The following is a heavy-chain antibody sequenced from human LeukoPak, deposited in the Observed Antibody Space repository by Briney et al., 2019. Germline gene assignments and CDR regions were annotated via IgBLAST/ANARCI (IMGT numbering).Heavy chain of an antibody. D-gene: IGHD5-24*01. CDR1: GGSFSGYY. V-gene: IGHV4-34*01. CDR3: ARDGYNFDAFDI. Sequence: PSETLSLTCAVSGGSFSGYYWSWIRQPPGKGLEWIGEINHSGSTNYNPSLKSRVTISVDTSKNQFSLKLSSVTAADTAVYYWARDGYNFDAFDIWGQGTMVTVSS. J-gene: IGHJ3*02. CDR2: INHSGST.